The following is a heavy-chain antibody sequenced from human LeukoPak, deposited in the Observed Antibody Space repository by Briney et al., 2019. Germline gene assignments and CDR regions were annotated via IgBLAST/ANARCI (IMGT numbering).Heavy chain of an antibody. CDR1: GFTFSSYW. CDR3: ANLIFGSGSYYIND. Sequence: PGGSLRLSCAASGFTFSSYWMTWVRQAPGKGLEWVANINQDGSLKYYVDSVKGRFTISRDNAKNTLYLQMNSLRPDDTAVYYCANLIFGSGSYYINDWGQGTLVTVSS. D-gene: IGHD3-10*01. CDR2: INQDGSLK. J-gene: IGHJ4*02. V-gene: IGHV3-7*01.